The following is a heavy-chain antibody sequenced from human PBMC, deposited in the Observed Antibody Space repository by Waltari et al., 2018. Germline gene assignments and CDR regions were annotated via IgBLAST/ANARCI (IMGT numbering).Heavy chain of an antibody. CDR3: ARGGATYYYYYYMDV. J-gene: IGHJ6*03. Sequence: QVQLQQWGAGLLKPSETLSLTCAVYGGSFSGYYWSWIRQPPGKGLEWIGEINHSGSTNYNPSLKSRVTISVDTAKNQFSLKLSSVTAADTAVYYCARGGATYYYYYYMDVWGKGTTVTISS. CDR1: GGSFSGYY. D-gene: IGHD5-12*01. V-gene: IGHV4-34*01. CDR2: INHSGST.